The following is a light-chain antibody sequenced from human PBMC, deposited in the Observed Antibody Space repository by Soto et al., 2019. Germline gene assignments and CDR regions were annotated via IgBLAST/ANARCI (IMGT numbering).Light chain of an antibody. CDR2: GAS. Sequence: EIVMTQSPATLSVSPGERATLSCRASQSVRNNLAWYQQKPGQAPRLLIYGASTRATGIPARFSGSGSGTEFTLTISSLQSEDFAVYYCQQYNNWPYTFGQGTKLEIK. CDR1: QSVRNN. V-gene: IGKV3-15*01. CDR3: QQYNNWPYT. J-gene: IGKJ2*01.